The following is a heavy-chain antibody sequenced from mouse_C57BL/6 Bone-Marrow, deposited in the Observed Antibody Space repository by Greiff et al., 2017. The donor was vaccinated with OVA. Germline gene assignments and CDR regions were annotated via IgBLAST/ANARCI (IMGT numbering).Heavy chain of an antibody. V-gene: IGHV1-69*01. Sequence: QVQLQQSGAELVMPGASVKLSCKASGYTFTSYWMHWVKQRPGQGLEWIGEIDPSDSYTNYNQKFKGKSTLTVDKSSSTAYMQLSSLTSEDSAVYYCARSPLLPGYIDVWGTGTTVTVSS. D-gene: IGHD6-1*01. J-gene: IGHJ1*03. CDR2: IDPSDSYT. CDR3: ARSPLLPGYIDV. CDR1: GYTFTSYW.